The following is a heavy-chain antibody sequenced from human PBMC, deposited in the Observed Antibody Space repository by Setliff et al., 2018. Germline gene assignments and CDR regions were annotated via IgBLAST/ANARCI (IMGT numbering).Heavy chain of an antibody. D-gene: IGHD3-10*01. CDR1: GYIFAGYY. Sequence: ASVKVSCKASGYIFAGYYMHWVRQTPGQGLEWMGWINPISGGANYAQKFQGRVTLTRDTSNSTGYMEVNSLRSDDTAVYYCARDLNRWFGECALDIWGQGTMVTVSS. CDR2: INPISGGA. J-gene: IGHJ3*02. V-gene: IGHV1-2*02. CDR3: ARDLNRWFGECALDI.